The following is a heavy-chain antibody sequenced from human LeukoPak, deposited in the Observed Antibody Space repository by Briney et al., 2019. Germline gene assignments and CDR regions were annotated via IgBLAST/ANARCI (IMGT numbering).Heavy chain of an antibody. D-gene: IGHD5-24*01. CDR3: ARKGGAPDRWLQFGDAFDI. V-gene: IGHV1-69*15. J-gene: IGHJ3*02. CDR1: GGTFSSYA. CDR2: IIPIFGTA. Sequence: GSSVKVSCKASGGTFSSYAISWVRQAPGQGLEWMGRIIPIFGTANYAQKFQGRVTITADESTSTAYMELSSLRSEDTAVYYCARKGGAPDRWLQFGDAFDIWGQGTMVTVSS.